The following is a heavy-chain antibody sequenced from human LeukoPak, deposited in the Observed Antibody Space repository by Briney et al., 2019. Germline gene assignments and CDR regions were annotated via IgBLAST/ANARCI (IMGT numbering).Heavy chain of an antibody. J-gene: IGHJ4*02. CDR2: ISGSGGST. Sequence: GGSLRLSCAASGFTFSSYAMSWVRQAPRKGLEWVSAISGSGGSTYYADSVKGRFTISRDNSKNTLYLQMNSLRAEDTAVYYCAKDRAGFTMVRGVIGPIDYWGQGTLVTVSS. V-gene: IGHV3-23*01. CDR1: GFTFSSYA. CDR3: AKDRAGFTMVRGVIGPIDY. D-gene: IGHD3-10*01.